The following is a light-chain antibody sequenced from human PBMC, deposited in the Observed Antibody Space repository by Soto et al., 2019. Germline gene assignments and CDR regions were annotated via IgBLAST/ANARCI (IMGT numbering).Light chain of an antibody. CDR2: DVT. CDR1: SSDVGGYDF. CDR3: CSYAVRYNLGV. Sequence: QPVLTQPRSVSGSPGQSVTISCSGTSSDVGGYDFVSWYQQHPGKAPNLTIYDVTKRPSCVPDLFSGAKSGNSASLTISGLWPDDEVDYYCCSYAVRYNLGVFGGGTQLTVL. V-gene: IGLV2-11*01. J-gene: IGLJ3*02.